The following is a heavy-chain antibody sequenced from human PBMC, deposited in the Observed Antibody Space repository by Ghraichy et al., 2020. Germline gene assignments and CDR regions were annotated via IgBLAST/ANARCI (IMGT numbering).Heavy chain of an antibody. D-gene: IGHD4-11*01. CDR3: SRDGVPHSHSD. CDR1: GFTLSASW. V-gene: IGHV3-7*03. Sequence: GGSLRLSCAASGFTLSASWMAWVRQAPGKGLEWVASMTDNGGQKYYMDSTQGRFTISRDNAKNSLSLAMNSLRAEDTAVYFCSRDGVPHSHSDWGQGTLVTVSS. J-gene: IGHJ4*02. CDR2: MTDNGGQK.